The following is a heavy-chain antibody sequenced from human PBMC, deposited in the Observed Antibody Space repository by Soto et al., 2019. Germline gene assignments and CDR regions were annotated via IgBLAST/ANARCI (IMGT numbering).Heavy chain of an antibody. CDR1: GYNFTTNP. V-gene: IGHV1-3*04. J-gene: IGHJ4*02. D-gene: IGHD1-1*01. Sequence: QVHLVQAGAEVKKPGASVKVSCKTPGYNFTTNPIHWVRQAPGQGLEWLGWLNTGNVDTRYSPKFQGGVTLTSDTSATSVYLELNNLRSEDTSRFYCSTNAFDSRGQGTLVTVPP. CDR3: STNAFDS. CDR2: LNTGNVDT.